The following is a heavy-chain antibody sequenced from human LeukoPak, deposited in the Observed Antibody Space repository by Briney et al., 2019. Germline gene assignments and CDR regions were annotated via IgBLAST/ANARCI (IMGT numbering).Heavy chain of an antibody. Sequence: PGGSLRLSCAASGFTFSSYAMSWVRQPPAEGLQGVSAISGSGGSTYYADSVKGRFTISRDNSKNTLYLQMNSLRAEDTAVYYCAKTSVDSSSWYEDAFDIWGQGTMVTVSS. CDR2: ISGSGGST. CDR3: AKTSVDSSSWYEDAFDI. J-gene: IGHJ3*02. CDR1: GFTFSSYA. V-gene: IGHV3-23*01. D-gene: IGHD6-13*01.